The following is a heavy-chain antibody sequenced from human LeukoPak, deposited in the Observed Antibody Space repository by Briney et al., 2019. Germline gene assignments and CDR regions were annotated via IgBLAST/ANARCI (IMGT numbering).Heavy chain of an antibody. Sequence: GASVKVSCKASGYTFTSYYMHWVRQAPGQGLEWMGIINPSGRSTTYAQKFQGRVTMTRDMSTSTVYMELSSLRSEDTAVYYCARTPNYYGSGSDYWGQGTLVTVSS. J-gene: IGHJ4*02. CDR2: INPSGRST. V-gene: IGHV1-46*01. D-gene: IGHD3-10*01. CDR3: ARTPNYYGSGSDY. CDR1: GYTFTSYY.